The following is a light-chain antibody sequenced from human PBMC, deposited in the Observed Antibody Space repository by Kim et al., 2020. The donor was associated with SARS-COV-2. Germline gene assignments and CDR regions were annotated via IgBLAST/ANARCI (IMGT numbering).Light chain of an antibody. Sequence: SPGERATLSCRASQSVSRSHLAWYQDKPGQAPRLLIYDAANRATGIPDRFSGSGSGTDFTLTISRVEPEDFAVYYCQQYAGSPLTFGGGTKVDIK. V-gene: IGKV3-20*01. CDR2: DAA. CDR1: QSVSRSH. CDR3: QQYAGSPLT. J-gene: IGKJ4*01.